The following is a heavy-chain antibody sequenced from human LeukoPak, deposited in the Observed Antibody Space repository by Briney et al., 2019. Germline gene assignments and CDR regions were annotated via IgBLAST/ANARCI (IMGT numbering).Heavy chain of an antibody. CDR1: GYTFTSYE. CDR3: ARDQRLGRWLVVDYFDY. Sequence: ASVKVSCKASGYTFTSYEINWVRQATGEGLEWMGWMKPDSGNSAYAQKFRGRVTLSSNSSINTAYMEVSSLGSDDTAVYYCARDQRLGRWLVVDYFDYWGQGTLVTVSS. D-gene: IGHD6-19*01. J-gene: IGHJ4*02. CDR2: MKPDSGNS. V-gene: IGHV1-8*01.